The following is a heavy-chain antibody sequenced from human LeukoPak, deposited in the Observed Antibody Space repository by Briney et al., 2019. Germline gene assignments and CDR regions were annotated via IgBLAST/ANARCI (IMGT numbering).Heavy chain of an antibody. Sequence: GGSLRLSCAAAGFTFSDYGIHWVRQAPGKGLEWVAVLSPHGNYEYYADSVQGRFTVSRDDSKNTVYLQMNSLRDEDTAVYYCARDWIDRSLDYWGQGTLLTVSS. CDR1: GFTFSDYG. V-gene: IGHV3-33*01. D-gene: IGHD2-2*03. J-gene: IGHJ4*02. CDR3: ARDWIDRSLDY. CDR2: LSPHGNYE.